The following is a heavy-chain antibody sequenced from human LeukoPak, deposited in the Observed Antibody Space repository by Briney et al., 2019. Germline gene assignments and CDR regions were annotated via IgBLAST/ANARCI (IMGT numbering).Heavy chain of an antibody. J-gene: IGHJ3*02. CDR3: ARAIYSRAWYASDI. V-gene: IGHV4-59*01. D-gene: IGHD6-19*01. Sequence: GSLRLSCSASGFTFSGYAMHWVRQAPGKGPEWIGYIFYTGSNDYSPSLKSRVTISVDTSKNQFSLRVNSVTAADTAVYYCARAIYSRAWYASDIWGQGTVVTVSA. CDR1: GFTFSGYA. CDR2: IFYTGSN.